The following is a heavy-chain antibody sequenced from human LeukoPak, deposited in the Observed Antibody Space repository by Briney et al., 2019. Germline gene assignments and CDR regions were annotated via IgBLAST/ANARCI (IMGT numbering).Heavy chain of an antibody. J-gene: IGHJ5*02. V-gene: IGHV4-30-2*01. Sequence: PSQTLSLTCAVSGGSISSGGYSWSWIRQPPGKGLEWIRYIYHSGSTYYNPSLKSRVTISVDRSKNQFSLKLSSVTAADTAVYYCARGYSSSWYEGSWFDPWGQGTLVTVSS. CDR3: ARGYSSSWYEGSWFDP. CDR1: GGSISSGGYS. D-gene: IGHD6-13*01. CDR2: IYHSGST.